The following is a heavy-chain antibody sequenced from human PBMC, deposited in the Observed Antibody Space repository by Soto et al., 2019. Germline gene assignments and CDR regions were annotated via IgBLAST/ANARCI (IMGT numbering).Heavy chain of an antibody. CDR3: ASLLEMASRYGMDV. D-gene: IGHD5-12*01. V-gene: IGHV3-30-3*01. J-gene: IGHJ6*02. CDR2: ISYDGSNK. Sequence: QVQLVESGGGVVQPGRSLRLSCAASGFTFSSYAMHWVRQAPGKGLEWVAVISYDGSNKYYADSVKGRFTISGDNSKNTLYLQMNSLRAEDTAVYYCASLLEMASRYGMDVWGQGTTVTVSS. CDR1: GFTFSSYA.